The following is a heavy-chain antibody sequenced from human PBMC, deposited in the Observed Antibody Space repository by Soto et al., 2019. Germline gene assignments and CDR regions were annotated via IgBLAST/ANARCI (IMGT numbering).Heavy chain of an antibody. CDR1: GGTFSSYA. V-gene: IGHV1-69*01. D-gene: IGHD6-6*01. Sequence: QVQLVQSGAEVKKPGSSVKVSCKASGGTFSSYAISWVRQAPGQGLEWMGGIIPIFGTANYAQKFQGRVTITADESTSTAYMELSSLRSEDTAVYYCARGLSAARRGDYYYGMAVWGQGTTVTVSS. CDR3: ARGLSAARRGDYYYGMAV. CDR2: IIPIFGTA. J-gene: IGHJ6*02.